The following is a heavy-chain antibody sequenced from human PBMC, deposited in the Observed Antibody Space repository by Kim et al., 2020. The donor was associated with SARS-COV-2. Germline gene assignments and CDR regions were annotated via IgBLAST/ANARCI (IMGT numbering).Heavy chain of an antibody. V-gene: IGHV3-33*01. CDR1: GFTFNNYG. CDR2: IWNDGSNI. D-gene: IGHD3-22*01. CDR3: ASAPSDSSRYY. Sequence: GGSLRLSCAASGFTFNNYGMHWVRQAPGKGLEWVAAIWNDGSNIYYADSVKGRFTISRDNSKNTLYLQMNSLRAEDTAVYYCASAPSDSSRYYWGQGTMV. J-gene: IGHJ4*02.